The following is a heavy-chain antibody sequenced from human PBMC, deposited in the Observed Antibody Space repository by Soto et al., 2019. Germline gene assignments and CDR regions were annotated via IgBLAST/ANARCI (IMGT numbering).Heavy chain of an antibody. CDR1: GFTSSRYP. CDR2: ITEDGSGT. V-gene: IGHV3-74*01. D-gene: IGHD2-8*01. J-gene: IGHJ4*02. Sequence: PGGSLRLSFANSGFTSSRYPINWVRQAPGKGPGWVSRITEDGSGTTYPGSLKGRFTVTRDNAKKTMYLQMSGLGAEDTAVYHCVRGTNGWRGMDYWGEGTLGTVSS. CDR3: VRGTNGWRGMDY.